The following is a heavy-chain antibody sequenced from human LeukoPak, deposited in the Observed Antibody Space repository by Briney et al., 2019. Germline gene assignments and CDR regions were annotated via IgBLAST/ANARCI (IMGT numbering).Heavy chain of an antibody. CDR2: INYDGSST. J-gene: IGHJ3*02. V-gene: IGHV3-74*01. Sequence: GGSLRLSCAASGFTFSTYWMHWIRQAPEKGLVWVSRINYDGSSTSYADSVKGRFTISRDNAKNTLYLQMNSLRGEDTAVYYCARTSNDAFDIWGQGTMVTVSS. CDR1: GFTFSTYW. CDR3: ARTSNDAFDI.